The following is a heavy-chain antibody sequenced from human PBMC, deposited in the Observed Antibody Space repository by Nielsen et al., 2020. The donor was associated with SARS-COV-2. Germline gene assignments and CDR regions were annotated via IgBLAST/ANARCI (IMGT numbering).Heavy chain of an antibody. Sequence: GESLKISCAASGFTFSNFAMNWVRQAPGKGLLWLSRIKNDGSSTSYADSVKGRFTISRDNAKNTLWLEMNSLRVDDTAVYYCVGDTGGRWGELWGQGTLVTVSS. D-gene: IGHD2-15*01. J-gene: IGHJ4*02. CDR1: GFTFSNFA. CDR2: IKNDGSST. CDR3: VGDTGGRWGEL. V-gene: IGHV3-74*01.